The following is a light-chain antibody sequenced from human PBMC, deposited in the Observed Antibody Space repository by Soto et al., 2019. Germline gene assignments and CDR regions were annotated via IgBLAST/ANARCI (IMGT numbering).Light chain of an antibody. J-gene: IGKJ1*01. CDR3: QHYHDYPWT. Sequence: DIQMTQSPSTLSASVGDRVTITCRASQSISAWLAWYQQKPGEAPTLLIYDASSLESGVPSRFSGGGSETEFTLTISSLQPDDVATYYCQHYHDYPWTFGQGTNVEIK. CDR2: DAS. V-gene: IGKV1-5*01. CDR1: QSISAW.